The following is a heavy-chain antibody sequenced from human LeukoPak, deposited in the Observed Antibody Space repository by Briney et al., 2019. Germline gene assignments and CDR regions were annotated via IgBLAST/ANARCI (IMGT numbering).Heavy chain of an antibody. Sequence: SVTVSCKASGGTFSSYAISWVRQAPGQGLEWMGRIIPILGIANYAQKFQGRVTITADKSTSTAYMELSSLRSEDTAVYYCVGWYYYDSSGYLFDPWGQGTLVTVSS. CDR1: GGTFSSYA. CDR2: IIPILGIA. J-gene: IGHJ5*02. CDR3: VGWYYYDSSGYLFDP. D-gene: IGHD3-22*01. V-gene: IGHV1-69*04.